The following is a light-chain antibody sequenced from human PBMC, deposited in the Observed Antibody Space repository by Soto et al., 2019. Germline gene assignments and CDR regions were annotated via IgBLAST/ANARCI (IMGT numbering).Light chain of an antibody. J-gene: IGKJ4*01. Sequence: EIVLTQSPGTLSLSPGARATLSCRASQSVASSFIAWFQQKPGQPPRLLIYTASSRAPGIPDRFTASGSGTDVTLTISRLEPEDFAVYYCHKYGPSPLTFGGGTKVEI. CDR1: QSVASSF. CDR3: HKYGPSPLT. V-gene: IGKV3-20*01. CDR2: TAS.